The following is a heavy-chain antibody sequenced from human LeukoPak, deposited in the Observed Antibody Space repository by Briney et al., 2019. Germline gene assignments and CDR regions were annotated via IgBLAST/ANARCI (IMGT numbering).Heavy chain of an antibody. CDR2: INTDGSST. D-gene: IGHD2-15*01. CDR3: AKDVGGPLADAFDI. Sequence: GGSLRLSCAASGFTFSSYWMHWVRQAPGKGLVWVSRINTDGSSTSYADSVKGRFTISRDYAKNTLYLQMNSLRAEDMVLYYCAKDVGGPLADAFDIWGQGTMVTVSS. CDR1: GFTFSSYW. J-gene: IGHJ3*02. V-gene: IGHV3-74*01.